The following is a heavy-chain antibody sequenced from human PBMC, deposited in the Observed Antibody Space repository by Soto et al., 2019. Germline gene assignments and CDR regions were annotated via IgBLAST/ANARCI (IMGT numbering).Heavy chain of an antibody. V-gene: IGHV1-69*13. D-gene: IGHD6-25*01. CDR2: ILPSFGTP. J-gene: IGHJ6*02. CDR3: ARVRAAGYYYYDMDV. CDR1: GGAFSSYA. Sequence: SVKVSFKASGGAFSSYAISWVRQASGQGLEWMGGILPSFGTPNYAQKFQGRVTITADESTSTVYMEVSSLRSDDTAVYYCARVRAAGYYYYDMDVWGQGTTVTVSS.